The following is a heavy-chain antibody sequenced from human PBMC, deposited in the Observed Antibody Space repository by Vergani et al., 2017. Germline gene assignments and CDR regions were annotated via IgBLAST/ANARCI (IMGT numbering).Heavy chain of an antibody. CDR2: IRNKVNSYTT. CDR1: GFTFSDHF. V-gene: IGHV3-72*01. CDR3: TTPTKWELRYYFDY. J-gene: IGHJ4*02. Sequence: EVQLVESGGGLVQPGGSLRLSCAASGFTFSDHFMDWVRQAPGKGLEWVARIRNKVNSYTTKYAASVTGRFTISRDDSRDSLYLQMNSLKTEDTAVYYCTTPTKWELRYYFDYWGQGTLVTVSS. D-gene: IGHD3-9*01.